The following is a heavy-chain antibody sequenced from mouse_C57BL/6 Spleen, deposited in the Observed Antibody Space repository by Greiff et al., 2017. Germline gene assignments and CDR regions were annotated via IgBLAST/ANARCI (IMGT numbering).Heavy chain of an antibody. V-gene: IGHV1-76*01. J-gene: IGHJ2*01. CDR2: IYPGSGNT. CDR1: GYTFTDYY. Sequence: VQRVESGAELVRPGASVKLSCKASGYTFTDYYINWVKQRPGQGLEWIARIYPGSGNTYYNEKFKGKATLTVDKSSSTAYMQLSSLTSEDSAVYFCARDLTAYFDYWGQGTTLTVSS. CDR3: ARDLTAYFDY. D-gene: IGHD1-2*01.